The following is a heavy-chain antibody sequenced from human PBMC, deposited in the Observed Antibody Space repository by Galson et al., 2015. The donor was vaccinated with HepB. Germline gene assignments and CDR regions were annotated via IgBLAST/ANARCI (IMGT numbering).Heavy chain of an antibody. Sequence: SLRLSCAASGFTFSSYAMSWVRQAPEKGLEWVSAITGSGGSTYYADSVKGRFTISRDNSKNTLYLQMNSLRAEDTAVYYCAKDSGAPIQWELLPSDYWGQGTLVTVSS. J-gene: IGHJ4*02. CDR2: ITGSGGST. D-gene: IGHD1-26*01. V-gene: IGHV3-23*01. CDR3: AKDSGAPIQWELLPSDY. CDR1: GFTFSSYA.